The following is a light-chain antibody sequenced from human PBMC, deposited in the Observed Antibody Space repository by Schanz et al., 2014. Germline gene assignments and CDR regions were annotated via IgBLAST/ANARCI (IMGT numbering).Light chain of an antibody. CDR2: DVN. CDR3: GSNTSRNIYV. V-gene: IGLV2-14*01. Sequence: QSVLTQPASVSGSPGQSITISCTGTSSDVGGYNYVSWYQQNPGKAPKFIIYDVNNRPSGVSNRFSGSKSGNTASLTISGLNVEEGENYYCGSNTSRNIYVFGTATKLTVL. J-gene: IGLJ1*01. CDR1: SSDVGGYNY.